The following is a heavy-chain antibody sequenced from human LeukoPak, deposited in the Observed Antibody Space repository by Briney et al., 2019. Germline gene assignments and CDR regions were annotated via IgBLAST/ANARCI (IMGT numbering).Heavy chain of an antibody. V-gene: IGHV3-23*01. CDR1: GFTFSSYA. Sequence: GGSLRLSCAASGFTFSSYAMSWVRQAPGKGLEWVSTISGSGSRTYYADSVKGQFTISRDNSKNTLSLQMNSLRAEDTAVYYCAKTDGLGHCSSSSCYPFDYWGQGTLVTVSS. D-gene: IGHD2-2*01. CDR2: ISGSGSRT. CDR3: AKTDGLGHCSSSSCYPFDY. J-gene: IGHJ4*02.